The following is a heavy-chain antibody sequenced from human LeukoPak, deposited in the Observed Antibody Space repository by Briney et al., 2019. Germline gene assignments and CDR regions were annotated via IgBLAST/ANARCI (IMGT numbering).Heavy chain of an antibody. Sequence: SVKVSCKASGGTFSSYAISWVRQAPGQGLERMGGIIPIFGTANYAQKFQGRVTITADESTSTAYMGLSSLRSEDTAVYYCAREPHYDFWSGSSSWFDPWGQGTLVTVSS. V-gene: IGHV1-69*01. J-gene: IGHJ5*02. CDR1: GGTFSSYA. CDR3: AREPHYDFWSGSSSWFDP. CDR2: IIPIFGTA. D-gene: IGHD3-3*01.